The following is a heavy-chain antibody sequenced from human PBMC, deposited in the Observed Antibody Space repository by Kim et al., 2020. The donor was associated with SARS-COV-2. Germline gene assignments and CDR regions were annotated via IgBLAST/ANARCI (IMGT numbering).Heavy chain of an antibody. D-gene: IGHD3-22*01. V-gene: IGHV5-10-1*01. CDR1: GYSFTSYW. CDR2: IDPSDSYT. J-gene: IGHJ4*02. CDR3: ARYYDSSGYYPPVYYFDY. Sequence: GESLKISCKGSGYSFTSYWISWVRQMPGKGLEWMGRIDPSDSYTNYSPSFQGHVTISADKSISTAYLQWSSLKASDTAMYYCARYYDSSGYYPPVYYFDYWGQGTLVTVSS.